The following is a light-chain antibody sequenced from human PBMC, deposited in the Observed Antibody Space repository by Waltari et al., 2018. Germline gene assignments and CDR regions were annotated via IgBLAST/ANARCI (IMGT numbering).Light chain of an antibody. V-gene: IGKV2-28*01. CDR3: MQALRIPWT. J-gene: IGKJ1*01. Sequence: DIVMTQSPLSLPVTPGEPASISCRSSQSLLHSSGNNDLDWYVQKPGQSPQLLIYLGSSRASGVPDRFSGSESGTDFTLKISRVEAEDVGVYYCMQALRIPWTFGQGTKVEIK. CDR1: QSLLHSSGNND. CDR2: LGS.